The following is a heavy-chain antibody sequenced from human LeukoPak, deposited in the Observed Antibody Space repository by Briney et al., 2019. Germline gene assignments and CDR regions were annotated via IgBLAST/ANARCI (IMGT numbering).Heavy chain of an antibody. J-gene: IGHJ6*03. CDR3: ARDPYSGNYGNYYYYYMDV. Sequence: GGSLRLSCAASGFRFNTFWMSWVRQAPGKALEWVSSITSSGAYIFYADSVRGRFTISRDNAKDSLYLQMNSLGPEDTAVYYCARDPYSGNYGNYYYYYMDVWGKGTTVTISS. CDR1: GFRFNTFW. V-gene: IGHV3-21*01. D-gene: IGHD1-26*01. CDR2: ITSSGAYI.